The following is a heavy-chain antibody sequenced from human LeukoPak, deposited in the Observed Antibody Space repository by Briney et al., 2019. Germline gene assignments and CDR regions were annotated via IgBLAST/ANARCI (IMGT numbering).Heavy chain of an antibody. CDR1: GFTFNRFS. Sequence: PGGSLRLSCATSGFTFNRFSFRWVRQAPGKGLEWVASIYVTGNYISYADSMKGRVTISRDNAKNSVYLQMNSLRAEDTAVYYCAREFNTIGNFDYWGQGALVTVSS. J-gene: IGHJ4*02. CDR2: IYVTGNYI. D-gene: IGHD1-14*01. CDR3: AREFNTIGNFDY. V-gene: IGHV3-21*06.